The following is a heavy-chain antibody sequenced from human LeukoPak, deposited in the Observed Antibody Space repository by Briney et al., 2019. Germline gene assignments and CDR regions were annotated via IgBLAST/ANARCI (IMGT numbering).Heavy chain of an antibody. J-gene: IGHJ3*02. CDR3: AKASGYCSGGSCYSNAFDI. CDR2: ISGSGGST. Sequence: GGSLRLSYGASGFTFTSYAMSWVRQAPGKGLEWVSAISGSGGSTYYADSVKGRFTISRDNSKNTLYLQMNSLRAEDTAVYYCAKASGYCSGGSCYSNAFDIWGQGTMVTVSS. V-gene: IGHV3-23*01. D-gene: IGHD2-15*01. CDR1: GFTFTSYA.